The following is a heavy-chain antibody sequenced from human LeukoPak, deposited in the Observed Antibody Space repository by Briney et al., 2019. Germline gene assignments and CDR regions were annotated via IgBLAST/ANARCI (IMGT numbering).Heavy chain of an antibody. CDR1: GFTFSSYA. CDR2: ISVSGGST. V-gene: IGHV3-23*01. CDR3: AKGVCSGGSCYFDY. Sequence: PGGSLRLSCAASGFTFSSYAMSWVRQAPGKGLEWVSAISVSGGSTYYADSVKGRFTISRDNSKNTLYLQMNSLRAEVTAVYYCAKGVCSGGSCYFDYWGQGTLVTVSS. J-gene: IGHJ4*02. D-gene: IGHD2-15*01.